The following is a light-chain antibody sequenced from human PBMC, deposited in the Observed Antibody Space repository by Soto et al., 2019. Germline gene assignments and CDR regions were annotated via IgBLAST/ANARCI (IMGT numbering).Light chain of an antibody. CDR3: QQSNRAPLT. CDR1: QSISSW. CDR2: GAS. Sequence: DIQMTQSPSTLSASVVDRVTITCRASQSISSWLAWYQQKPGKAPKLLIYGASSLQSGVPSRFSGSGSGTEFTLTISSLQPEDFATYYCQQSNRAPLTFGQGTRLEIK. J-gene: IGKJ5*01. V-gene: IGKV1-5*01.